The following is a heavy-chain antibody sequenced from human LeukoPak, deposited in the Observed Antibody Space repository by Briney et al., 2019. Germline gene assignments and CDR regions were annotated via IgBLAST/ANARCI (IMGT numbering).Heavy chain of an antibody. J-gene: IGHJ4*02. Sequence: VQPGGSLRLSCAASGFTFSSYSMNWVRQAPGKGLEWVSSISSSSSYIYYADSVKGRFTISRDNAKNSLYLQMNSLRAEDTAVYYCARDQGTGIAVAGFYYFDYWGQGTLVTVSS. CDR3: ARDQGTGIAVAGFYYFDY. V-gene: IGHV3-21*01. D-gene: IGHD6-19*01. CDR2: ISSSSSYI. CDR1: GFTFSSYS.